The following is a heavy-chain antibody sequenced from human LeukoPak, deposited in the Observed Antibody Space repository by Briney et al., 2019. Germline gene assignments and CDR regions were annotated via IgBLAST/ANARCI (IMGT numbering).Heavy chain of an antibody. J-gene: IGHJ5*02. D-gene: IGHD3-16*02. Sequence: GGSLRLSCAASGFAFSDYYMTWIRQAPGKGLEWVSYISGSGTYMRYGDSVKGRFSISRDNANNSVFLHMNSLTADDTAVYYCTKDVADYVWGDYRHFDIWGQGTLVTVSA. CDR2: ISGSGTYM. V-gene: IGHV3-11*05. CDR1: GFAFSDYY. CDR3: TKDVADYVWGDYRHFDI.